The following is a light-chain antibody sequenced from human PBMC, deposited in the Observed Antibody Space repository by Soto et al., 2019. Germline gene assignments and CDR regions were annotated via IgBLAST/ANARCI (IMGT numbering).Light chain of an antibody. Sequence: VLTQSPDTLSLSPGERATLSCRATETVGSNLAWFQQKPGQTPRLLIYDASTRGTGIPARFRGSGYGRDFTLTISSLEPEDFAVYYCQQRRVWPPLTFGGGTKVEIK. CDR1: ETVGSN. V-gene: IGKV3-11*02. CDR3: QQRRVWPPLT. CDR2: DAS. J-gene: IGKJ4*01.